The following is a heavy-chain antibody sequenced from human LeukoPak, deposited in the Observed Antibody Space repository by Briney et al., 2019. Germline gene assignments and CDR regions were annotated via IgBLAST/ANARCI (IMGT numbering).Heavy chain of an antibody. Sequence: ASVKVSCKASGYTFTGYYMHCVRHAPGQGLEWMGWINPNSGGTNYAQKFQGRVTMTGDMSIRTAYMHLSNLRSDDTAVYYCARLAYDSSGYYYAGFDYWGQGTLITVSS. V-gene: IGHV1-2*02. J-gene: IGHJ4*02. D-gene: IGHD3-22*01. CDR2: INPNSGGT. CDR3: ARLAYDSSGYYYAGFDY. CDR1: GYTFTGYY.